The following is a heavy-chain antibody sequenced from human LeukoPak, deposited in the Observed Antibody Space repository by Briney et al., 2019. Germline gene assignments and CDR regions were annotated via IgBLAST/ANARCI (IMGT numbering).Heavy chain of an antibody. CDR3: AKVLSSGYDFWSGYLV. D-gene: IGHD3-3*01. J-gene: IGHJ6*04. CDR2: ISGSAGGT. V-gene: IGHV3-23*01. Sequence: PGGSLRLSCAASGFTFSSYAMSWVRQAPGKGLEWVSAISGSAGGTFYADSMKGRFTISRDNSKNTLYLQMNSLRAEDTAVYYCAKVLSSGYDFWSGYLVWGKGTTVTVSS. CDR1: GFTFSSYA.